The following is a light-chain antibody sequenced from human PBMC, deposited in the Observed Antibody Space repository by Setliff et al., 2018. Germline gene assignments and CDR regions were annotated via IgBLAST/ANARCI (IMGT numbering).Light chain of an antibody. Sequence: ALAQPYAVSGTPGQRVTISCSGSSSNIGSNFVYWYRQLPGTAPKLLIYMTDQRPSGVPDRFSGSKSGTSASLAISGLRSEDEGDYFCAAWDDSLSVMLFGGGTKVTVL. J-gene: IGLJ2*01. CDR1: SSNIGSNF. CDR3: AAWDDSLSVML. CDR2: MTD. V-gene: IGLV1-47*01.